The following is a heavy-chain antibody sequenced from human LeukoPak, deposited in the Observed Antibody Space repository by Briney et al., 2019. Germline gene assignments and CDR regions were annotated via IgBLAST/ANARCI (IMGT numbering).Heavy chain of an antibody. J-gene: IGHJ4*02. D-gene: IGHD6-6*01. Sequence: PGGSLRLSCAASGFTVSSNYVSWVRQAPGKGLEWVSVIYSGGRTYYADSVKGRFTISRDNSKNTLYLQMNSLRAEDTAVYYCARVLYSSSSRYFDYWGQGTLVTVSS. V-gene: IGHV3-66*02. CDR2: IYSGGRT. CDR3: ARVLYSSSSRYFDY. CDR1: GFTVSSNY.